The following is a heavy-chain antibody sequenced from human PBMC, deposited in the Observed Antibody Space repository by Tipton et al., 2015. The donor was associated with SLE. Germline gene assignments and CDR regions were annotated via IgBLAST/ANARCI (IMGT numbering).Heavy chain of an antibody. CDR1: GFSFSDSE. Sequence: LRLSCAASGFSFSDSEIHWVRQAPGKGLEWVGRVYSSGSTIYNPSIKSRITLSLDTSKNQFSLRVNSVTAADTAVYYCARGGGSYYDYWGQGTLVTVS. V-gene: IGHV4-59*10. CDR3: ARGGGSYYDY. J-gene: IGHJ4*02. CDR2: VYSSGST. D-gene: IGHD1-26*01.